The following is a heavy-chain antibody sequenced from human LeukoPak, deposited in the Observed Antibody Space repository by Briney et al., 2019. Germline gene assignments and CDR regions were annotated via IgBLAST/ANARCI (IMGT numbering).Heavy chain of an antibody. J-gene: IGHJ4*02. CDR2: ISGSGAGT. CDR3: AKMVREFYTISYYFDY. CDR1: GFTFSGYA. Sequence: GGSLRLSCAASGFTFSGYAMNWVRQAPGKWLEWVSGISGSGAGTYYADSVRGRFTISRDNSKNTLYLQMNSLRADDTAVYYCAKMVREFYTISYYFDYWGQGTLVTVSS. V-gene: IGHV3-23*01. D-gene: IGHD2-8*01.